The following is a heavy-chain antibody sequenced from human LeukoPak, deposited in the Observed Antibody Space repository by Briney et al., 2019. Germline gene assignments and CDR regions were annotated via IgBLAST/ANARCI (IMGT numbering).Heavy chain of an antibody. V-gene: IGHV4-39*07. Sequence: ASETLSLTCTVSGDSISSSTYYWGWIRQPPGKGLEWIGSFYYSGSTYYNPSLKSRVTISVDTSKNQFSLKLSSVTAADTAVYYCARDSGYWYFYLWGRGTLVTVSS. CDR2: FYYSGST. CDR1: GDSISSSTYY. J-gene: IGHJ2*01. D-gene: IGHD3-10*01. CDR3: ARDSGYWYFYL.